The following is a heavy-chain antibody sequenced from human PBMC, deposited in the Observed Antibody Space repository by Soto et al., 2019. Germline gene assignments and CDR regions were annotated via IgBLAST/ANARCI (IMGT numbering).Heavy chain of an antibody. CDR1: GFIFSTYA. D-gene: IGHD6-19*01. CDR2: ITSNGVGT. CDR3: VKASSGWLTDY. Sequence: GGSLRLSCSASGFIFSTYAMQWVRQAPGKGLEYVSSITSNGVGTYYAESVKGRFAISRDNSKNTLYLQMSSLRAEDTAMYYCVKASSGWLTDYWGLGTLVTV. J-gene: IGHJ4*02. V-gene: IGHV3-64D*08.